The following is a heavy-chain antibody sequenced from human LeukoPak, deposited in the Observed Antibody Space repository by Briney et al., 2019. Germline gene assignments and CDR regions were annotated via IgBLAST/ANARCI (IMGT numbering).Heavy chain of an antibody. CDR3: ARYFHDSTGRYDY. CDR1: GGTFSSYA. V-gene: IGHV1-69*06. J-gene: IGHJ4*02. Sequence: ASVKVSCKASGGTFSSYAISWVRQAPGQGLEWMGGIIPIFGTANYAQKFQGRVTITADKSTSTAYMELSSLRSEDTAVYYCARYFHDSTGRYDYWGQGTLVTVSS. D-gene: IGHD2-8*02. CDR2: IIPIFGTA.